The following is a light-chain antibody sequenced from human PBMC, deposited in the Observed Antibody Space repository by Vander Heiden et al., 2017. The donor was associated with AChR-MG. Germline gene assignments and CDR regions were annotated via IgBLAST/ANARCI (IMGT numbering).Light chain of an antibody. CDR3: QQYSNNWT. J-gene: IGKJ1*01. CDR2: KAS. Sequence: DIQMPQSPSTLSASVGDRVTITCRASQSISTWLAWYQQKPGKAPQLLIYKASDLESGVASRFSGSGSGTEFTLTINSLQPDDYATYYCQQYSNNWTFGQGTKVEIK. CDR1: QSISTW. V-gene: IGKV1-5*03.